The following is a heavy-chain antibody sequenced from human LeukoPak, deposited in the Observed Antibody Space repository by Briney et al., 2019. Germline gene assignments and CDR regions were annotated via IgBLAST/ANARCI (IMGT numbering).Heavy chain of an antibody. V-gene: IGHV5-51*01. CDR3: ARRFCTTTNCYGGEFDY. Sequence: GESLQISCKASGYRFTSYWIGWVRQMPGKGLEWMGIIYPGDSDTKYSPSFQGQVTISADKSINTAYLQWSSLKASDTAIYYCARRFCTTTNCYGGEFDYWGQGTLVTVSS. CDR2: IYPGDSDT. D-gene: IGHD2-2*01. J-gene: IGHJ4*02. CDR1: GYRFTSYW.